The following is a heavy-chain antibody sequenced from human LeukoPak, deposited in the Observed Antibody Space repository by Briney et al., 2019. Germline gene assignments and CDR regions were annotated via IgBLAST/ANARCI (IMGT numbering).Heavy chain of an antibody. Sequence: GGSLRLSCAASGFTFRNYVIHWVRQAPGKGLEWVAVTSSDLNVKLYADSVKGRFTISRDNSRGTLYLQMDSLRPEDTAIYYCAREGYYGSGSPPSLYFDYWGQGTLVTVSS. V-gene: IGHV3-30-3*01. CDR2: TSSDLNVK. J-gene: IGHJ4*02. CDR1: GFTFRNYV. CDR3: AREGYYGSGSPPSLYFDY. D-gene: IGHD3-10*01.